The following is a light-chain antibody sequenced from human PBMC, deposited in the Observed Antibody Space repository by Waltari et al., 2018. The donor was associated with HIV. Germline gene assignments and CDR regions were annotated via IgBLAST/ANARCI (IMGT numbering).Light chain of an antibody. CDR3: QQYNSYSMYT. CDR1: QSISNW. Sequence: DIQMTQSPSTLSASVGDRVTITCRTNQSISNWLAWYQQKPGKATKLLIYKASRLESVVPSRFSGSGSGTEFTLTISSLQPEDFATYYCQQYNSYSMYTFGQGTKLEIK. V-gene: IGKV1-5*03. CDR2: KAS. J-gene: IGKJ2*01.